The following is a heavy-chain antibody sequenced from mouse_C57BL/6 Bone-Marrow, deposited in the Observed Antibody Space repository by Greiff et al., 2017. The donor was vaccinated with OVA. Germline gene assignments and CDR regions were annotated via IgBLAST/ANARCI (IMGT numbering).Heavy chain of an antibody. CDR3: ARSNWDCWFAY. V-gene: IGHV1-22*01. CDR2: INPNNGGT. J-gene: IGHJ3*01. CDR1: GYTFTDYN. D-gene: IGHD4-1*01. Sequence: VQLQQSGPELVKPGASVKMSCKASGYTFTDYNMHWVKQSHGKSLEWIGYINPNNGGTSYNQKFKGKATLTVNKSSCTAYMELRSLTSEDSAVYYCARSNWDCWFAYWGQGTLVTVSA.